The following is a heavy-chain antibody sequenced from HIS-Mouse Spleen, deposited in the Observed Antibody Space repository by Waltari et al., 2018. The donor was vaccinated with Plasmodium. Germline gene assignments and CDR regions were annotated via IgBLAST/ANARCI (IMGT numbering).Heavy chain of an antibody. CDR1: GFPFSSYA. D-gene: IGHD6-25*01. Sequence: EVQLLESGGGLVQPGGSLRLPWADSGFPFSSYALRWVRQAPGKGLEWVSAISGSGGSTYYADSVKGRFTISRDNSKNTLYLQMNSLRAEDTAVYYCAKVIAARDYWGQGTLVTVSS. CDR2: ISGSGGST. CDR3: AKVIAARDY. V-gene: IGHV3-23*01. J-gene: IGHJ4*02.